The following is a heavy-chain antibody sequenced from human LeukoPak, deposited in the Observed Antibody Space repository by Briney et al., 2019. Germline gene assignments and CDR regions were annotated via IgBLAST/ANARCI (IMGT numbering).Heavy chain of an antibody. Sequence: GGSLRLSCAASGFTFSDYYMSWIRQAPGKGLEWVSAISGSGGSTYYADSVKGRFTISRDNSKNTLYLQMNSLRAEDTAVYYCAKDQGVGATTRYNWFDPWGQGTLVTVSA. V-gene: IGHV3-23*01. CDR3: AKDQGVGATTRYNWFDP. J-gene: IGHJ5*02. CDR1: GFTFSDYY. D-gene: IGHD1-26*01. CDR2: ISGSGGST.